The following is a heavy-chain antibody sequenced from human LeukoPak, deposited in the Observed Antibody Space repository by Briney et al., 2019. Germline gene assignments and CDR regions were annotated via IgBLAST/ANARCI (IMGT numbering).Heavy chain of an antibody. CDR3: ARQIRYCSGGSCYLHFDY. CDR1: GGSISSYY. Sequence: SETLSLTCTVSGGSISSYYWSWIRQPAGKGLEWIGRIYTSGSTNYNPSLKSRVTMSVDTSRQLSLKLSSVTAADTAVYYCARQIRYCSGGSCYLHFDYWGQGTLVTVSS. J-gene: IGHJ4*02. V-gene: IGHV4-4*07. D-gene: IGHD2-15*01. CDR2: IYTSGST.